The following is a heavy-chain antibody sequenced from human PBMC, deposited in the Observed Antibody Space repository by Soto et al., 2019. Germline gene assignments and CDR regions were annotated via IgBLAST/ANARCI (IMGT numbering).Heavy chain of an antibody. CDR3: ARDFWGRSAAAFDI. CDR2: IWYDGSNK. J-gene: IGHJ3*02. D-gene: IGHD3-3*01. CDR1: GFTFSSYG. V-gene: IGHV3-33*01. Sequence: GGSLRLSCAASGFTFSSYGMHWVRQAPGKGLEWVAVIWYDGSNKYYADSVKGRFTISRDNSKNTLYLQMNSLRAEDTAVYYCARDFWGRSAAAFDIWGQGTMVTVSS.